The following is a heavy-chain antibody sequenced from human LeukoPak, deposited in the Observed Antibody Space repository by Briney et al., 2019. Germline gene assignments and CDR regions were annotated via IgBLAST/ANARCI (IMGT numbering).Heavy chain of an antibody. D-gene: IGHD6-13*01. CDR1: GGTFSSYA. Sequence: GSSVKVSCKASGGTFSSYAISWVRQAPGQELEWMGGIIPIFGTANYAQKFQGRVTITTDESTSTAYMELSGLKSEDTAVYYCAREGEQQLTMDVWGKGTTVTVSS. CDR2: IIPIFGTA. J-gene: IGHJ6*04. CDR3: AREGEQQLTMDV. V-gene: IGHV1-69*05.